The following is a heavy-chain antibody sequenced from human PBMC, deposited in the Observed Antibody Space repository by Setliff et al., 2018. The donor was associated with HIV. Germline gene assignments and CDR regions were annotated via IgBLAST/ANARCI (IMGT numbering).Heavy chain of an antibody. CDR3: ARRSYYDSSGPNWFDP. CDR1: GGSFSGYY. V-gene: IGHV4-34*01. Sequence: ASETLSLTCAVYGGSFSGYYWSWIRQPPGKGLEWIGEINHSGSTNYNPSLKSRVTISVDTSKNQFSLKLSSVTAADTAVYYCARRSYYDSSGPNWFDPWGQGTLVTVS. D-gene: IGHD3-22*01. CDR2: INHSGST. J-gene: IGHJ5*02.